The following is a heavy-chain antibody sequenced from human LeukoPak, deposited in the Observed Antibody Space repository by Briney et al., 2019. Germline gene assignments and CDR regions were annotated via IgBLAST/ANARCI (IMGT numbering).Heavy chain of an antibody. CDR3: ARQWLVGFDAFDI. CDR1: GYTFASYD. CDR2: MNPNSGNT. V-gene: IGHV1-8*01. J-gene: IGHJ3*02. D-gene: IGHD6-19*01. Sequence: ASVKVSCKASGYTFASYDINWVRQATGQGLEWMGRMNPNSGNTGYAQKFQGRVTMTRNTSISTAYMELSSLRSEDTAVYYCARQWLVGFDAFDIWGQGTMVTVSS.